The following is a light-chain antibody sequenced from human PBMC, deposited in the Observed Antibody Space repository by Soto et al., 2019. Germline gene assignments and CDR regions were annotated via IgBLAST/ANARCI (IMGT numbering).Light chain of an antibody. CDR3: QQYGASQT. V-gene: IGKV3-20*01. J-gene: IGKJ1*01. CDR1: QSVRSSY. Sequence: EIVLTQSPGTLSLSPGERATLSCRASQSVRSSYLAWYQQKPGQPPRRLIYDASNRATGVPDRLSGSGSGTYFTLAISRLEPEDFAVYYSQQYGASQTLGLGTQVEMK. CDR2: DAS.